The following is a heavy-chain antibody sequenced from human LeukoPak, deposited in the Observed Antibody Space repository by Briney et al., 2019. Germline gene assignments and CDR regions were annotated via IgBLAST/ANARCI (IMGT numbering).Heavy chain of an antibody. V-gene: IGHV3-43*02. J-gene: IGHJ4*02. CDR3: AKDMWRFGELDYDY. D-gene: IGHD3-10*01. Sequence: GGSLRLSCAASGFTFNTYAMHWVRQAPGKGLEYVSAISNNGGTTYYADSVKGRFTISRDNSKNSLYLQMNSLRTEDTALYYCAKDMWRFGELDYDYWGQGTLVTVSS. CDR1: GFTFNTYA. CDR2: ISNNGGTT.